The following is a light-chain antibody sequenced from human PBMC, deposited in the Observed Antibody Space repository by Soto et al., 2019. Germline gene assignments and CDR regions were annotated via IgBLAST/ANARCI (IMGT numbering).Light chain of an antibody. CDR2: AAT. CDR1: QNINTY. CDR3: QQYERYPPS. V-gene: IGKV1-16*01. Sequence: DIQMTQSPSSLSASVGDRVTIGCRASQNINTYLAWFQQKPGKAPKSLIYAATNLQGGVPSRFSGTGSGTEFSLTISSLQPEDVAPYYCQQYERYPPSFGRGTKLDI. J-gene: IGKJ4*01.